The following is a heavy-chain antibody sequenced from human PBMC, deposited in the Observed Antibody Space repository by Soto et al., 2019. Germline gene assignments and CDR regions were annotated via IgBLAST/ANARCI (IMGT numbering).Heavy chain of an antibody. Sequence: ASVKVSCKASGYTFTSYGISWVRQAPGQGLEWMGWISAYNGNTNYAQKLQGRVTVTTDTSTSTAYMELRSLRSDDTAVYYCARARDIVVVPAAMGVDYWGQGTLVTVSS. J-gene: IGHJ4*02. D-gene: IGHD2-2*01. V-gene: IGHV1-18*04. CDR1: GYTFTSYG. CDR2: ISAYNGNT. CDR3: ARARDIVVVPAAMGVDY.